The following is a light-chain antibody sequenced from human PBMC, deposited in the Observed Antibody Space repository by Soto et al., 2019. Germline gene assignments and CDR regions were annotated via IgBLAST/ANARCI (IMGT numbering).Light chain of an antibody. Sequence: DIQMTQSPSTLSGSVGDRVTITCRASQGISSSLAWYQQKPGKAPKLLIYDVSSLQSGVPSRFSGSGSGTEFTLTISSLQPDDFATYYCQQYNNDWTFRQGTKVDIK. CDR2: DVS. CDR1: QGISSS. CDR3: QQYNNDWT. V-gene: IGKV1-5*01. J-gene: IGKJ1*01.